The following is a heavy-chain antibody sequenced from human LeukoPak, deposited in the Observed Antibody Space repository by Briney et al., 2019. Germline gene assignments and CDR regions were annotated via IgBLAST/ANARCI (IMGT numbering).Heavy chain of an antibody. J-gene: IGHJ3*02. V-gene: IGHV1-2*02. Sequence: GASVKVSCKASNYTFTNYGITWVRQAPGQGLEWMGWINPNSGGTNYAQKFQGRVTMTRDTSISTAYMELSRLRSDDTAVYYCARRGMVRYAFDIWGQGTMVTVSS. CDR3: ARRGMVRYAFDI. D-gene: IGHD3-10*01. CDR1: NYTFTNYG. CDR2: INPNSGGT.